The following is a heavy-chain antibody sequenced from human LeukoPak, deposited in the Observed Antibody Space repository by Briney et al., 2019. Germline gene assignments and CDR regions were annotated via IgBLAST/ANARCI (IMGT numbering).Heavy chain of an antibody. Sequence: SETLSLTCTVSGGSISSSSYYWGWIRQPPGKGLEWIGYIHYSGSTNYNPSLKSRVTISVDTSKNQFSLKLSSVTAADTAVYYCARFRGYTDYEGFDYRGQGTLVTVSS. V-gene: IGHV4-61*05. J-gene: IGHJ4*02. CDR2: IHYSGST. CDR3: ARFRGYTDYEGFDY. D-gene: IGHD5-18*01. CDR1: GGSISSSSYY.